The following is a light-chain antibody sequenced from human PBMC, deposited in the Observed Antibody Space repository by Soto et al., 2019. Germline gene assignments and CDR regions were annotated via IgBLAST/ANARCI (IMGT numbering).Light chain of an antibody. V-gene: IGKV1-27*01. CDR3: QKYDSAPWT. J-gene: IGKJ1*01. CDR2: SAS. Sequence: IQMTQSPSSLSASVGDRVIITCRASQGIGNSLAWYQQKAGRVPKLLMHSASTLLSGVPSRFSGSGSGTDSTLTISSLQPEDVATYYCQKYDSAPWTFGQGTKVEIK. CDR1: QGIGNS.